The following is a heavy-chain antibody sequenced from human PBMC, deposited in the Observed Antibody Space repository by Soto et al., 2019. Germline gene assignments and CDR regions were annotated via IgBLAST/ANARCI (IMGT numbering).Heavy chain of an antibody. CDR3: ARGPSATVTNNWFAP. Sequence: QVQLVQSGAEVQKPGSSVKVSCKASGGTFSSYAISCVRQAPGQGLEWMGGIIPIFGTANYAQKFQGRVTITADESTSTAYMELSSLRSEDTAVYYCARGPSATVTNNWFAPWGQGTLVTVSS. D-gene: IGHD4-17*01. CDR2: IIPIFGTA. V-gene: IGHV1-69*01. CDR1: GGTFSSYA. J-gene: IGHJ5*02.